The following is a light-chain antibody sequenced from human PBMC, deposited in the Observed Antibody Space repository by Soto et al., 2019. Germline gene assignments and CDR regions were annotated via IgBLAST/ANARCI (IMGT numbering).Light chain of an antibody. J-gene: IGKJ5*01. CDR3: QQRSNWPPLT. Sequence: EIVLTQSPATLSFSPVERATLPCRAIQSFNSTYLAWYQQKPGQAPRLLIYGASSRATGIPDRFSGSGSGTDFTLTISSLEPEDFAVYYCQQRSNWPPLTFGQGTRLEIK. CDR1: QSFNSTY. V-gene: IGKV3D-20*02. CDR2: GAS.